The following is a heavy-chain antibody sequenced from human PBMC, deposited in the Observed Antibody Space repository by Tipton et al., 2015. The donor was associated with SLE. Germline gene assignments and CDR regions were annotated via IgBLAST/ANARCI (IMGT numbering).Heavy chain of an antibody. J-gene: IGHJ4*02. CDR3: ARDVPAPTGGV. CDR2: MYASGTT. Sequence: TLSLTCTVSDVSISSGSYCWSWIRQPAGKGLEYIGRMYASGTTYYNPSLKTRVTISVDTSKNQFSLKMNSVTAADTAVYYCARDVPAPTGGVWGQGTLVTVSS. D-gene: IGHD7-27*01. CDR1: DVSISSGSYC. V-gene: IGHV4-61*02.